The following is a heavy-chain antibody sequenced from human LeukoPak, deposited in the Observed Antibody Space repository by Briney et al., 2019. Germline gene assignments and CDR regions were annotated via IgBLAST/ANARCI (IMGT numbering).Heavy chain of an antibody. CDR2: ISSSGSTI. CDR3: ARGWVPAAMGY. Sequence: PGGSLRLSCAASGFTFSSYEMNWVRQAPGKGLEGVSYISSSGSTIYYADSVKGRFTISRDNAKNSLYLQMNSLRAEDTAVYYCARGWVPAAMGYWGQGTLVTVSS. D-gene: IGHD2-2*01. J-gene: IGHJ4*02. V-gene: IGHV3-48*03. CDR1: GFTFSSYE.